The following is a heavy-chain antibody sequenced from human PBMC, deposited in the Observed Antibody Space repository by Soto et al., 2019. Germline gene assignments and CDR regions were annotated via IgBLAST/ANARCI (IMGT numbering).Heavy chain of an antibody. Sequence: PGVFQKISCNAYGYSFINYCIGWVRKMPGKGLEWMGVVYPDDSDTKYNPSFQGQVTISADKSITTAYLQWSSLKASVTAMYYCVTGLRETWFDPLGQGSLVTVSS. J-gene: IGHJ5*02. CDR2: VYPDDSDT. CDR3: VTGLRETWFDP. V-gene: IGHV5-51*01. CDR1: GYSFINYC. D-gene: IGHD2-21*02.